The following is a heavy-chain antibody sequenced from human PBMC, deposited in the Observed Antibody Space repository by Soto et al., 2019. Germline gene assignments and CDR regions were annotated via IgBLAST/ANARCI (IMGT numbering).Heavy chain of an antibody. CDR3: RRPSPTVTTLDY. V-gene: IGHV4-30-2*01. Sequence: QLQLQESGSGLVKPSQTLSLTCAVSGGSISSGGYSWSWIRQPPRQRLEWIGYIYHGGSTYYNPSLKSRVTISVDRPTTQSPLKLSSVPAAARAVFSCRRPSPTVTTLDYWAKGTLVTFSS. J-gene: IGHJ4*02. CDR2: IYHGGST. D-gene: IGHD4-17*01. CDR1: GGSISSGGYS.